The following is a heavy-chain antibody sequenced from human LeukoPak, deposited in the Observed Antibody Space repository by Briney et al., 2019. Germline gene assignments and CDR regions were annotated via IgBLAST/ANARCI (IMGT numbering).Heavy chain of an antibody. CDR3: ARGWNDLAY. CDR2: ISAYNGNT. CDR1: GYTFIRYG. D-gene: IGHD1-1*01. V-gene: IGHV1-18*01. Sequence: ASVKVSCKASGYTFIRYGISWVRQAPGRGVEWKAWISAYNGNTTYAQKFQPRVTMTTDTSTSSAYMELRSLRSDDTAVYYCARGWNDLAYWGEGTLVTVSS. J-gene: IGHJ4*02.